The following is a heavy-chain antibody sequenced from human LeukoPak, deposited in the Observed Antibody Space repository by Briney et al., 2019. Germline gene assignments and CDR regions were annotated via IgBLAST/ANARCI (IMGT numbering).Heavy chain of an antibody. J-gene: IGHJ4*02. CDR2: IKQDGSEK. D-gene: IGHD6-13*01. Sequence: GGSLRLSCAASGFIFSSYWMRWVRQAPGKGLEWVANIKQDGSEKAYVDSVKGRFTISRDNAKNSLYLQMNSLRAEDTAVYYCARFIAAPYYFDYWGRGTLVTVSS. V-gene: IGHV3-7*01. CDR1: GFIFSSYW. CDR3: ARFIAAPYYFDY.